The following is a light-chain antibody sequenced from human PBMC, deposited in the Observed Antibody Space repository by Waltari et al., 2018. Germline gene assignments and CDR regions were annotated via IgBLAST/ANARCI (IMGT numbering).Light chain of an antibody. CDR1: AFPKQY. Sequence: SHELTPPPPVSVSPGQTARITCSGDAFPKQYAYWYQQKAGQAPALLTYKDTERPSGIPERVSGSSSGTTVTLTISGVQAEDEADYYCQSADTDASVFFGGGTKLTVL. CDR2: KDT. CDR3: QSADTDASVF. V-gene: IGLV3-25*03. J-gene: IGLJ2*01.